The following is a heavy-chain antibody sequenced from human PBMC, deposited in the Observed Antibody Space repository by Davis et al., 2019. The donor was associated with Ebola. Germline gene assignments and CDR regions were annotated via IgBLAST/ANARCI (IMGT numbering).Heavy chain of an antibody. Sequence: LQTLSLTCAISGDSVSSNTAAWNWIRQSPSRGLERLGRTYYRSKWYVDYAVSVKSRMTINPDTSKNQFSLQLSSVTPEDTAVYYCARDPPYDQGYDYWGQGILVTVSS. D-gene: IGHD3-22*01. CDR3: ARDPPYDQGYDY. V-gene: IGHV6-1*01. CDR1: GDSVSSNTAA. CDR2: TYYRSKWYV. J-gene: IGHJ4*02.